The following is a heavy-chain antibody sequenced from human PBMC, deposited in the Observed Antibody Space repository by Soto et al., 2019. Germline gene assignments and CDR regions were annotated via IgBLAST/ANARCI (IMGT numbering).Heavy chain of an antibody. V-gene: IGHV1-69*14. CDR2: IVPTVDTS. CDR1: GVTFSSYA. Sequence: QVQLVQSGAEVRQPASSVKVSCKTSGVTFSSYAITWVRQAPGQGLEWMGGIVPTVDTSTYAQKFQGRVTITADKFTNTVYMELSSLRSDDTAVYYCVRVVAIPGYPDNWGQGTLVTVSS. CDR3: VRVVAIPGYPDN. D-gene: IGHD5-12*01. J-gene: IGHJ4*02.